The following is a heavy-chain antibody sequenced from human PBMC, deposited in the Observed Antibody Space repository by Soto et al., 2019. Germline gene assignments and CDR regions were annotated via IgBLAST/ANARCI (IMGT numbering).Heavy chain of an antibody. J-gene: IGHJ6*02. CDR3: ARLSGIGYYYFGMDV. V-gene: IGHV4-59*08. D-gene: IGHD6-13*01. CDR1: GGSISNYY. CDR2: IHYSGST. Sequence: PSETLSLTCPVSGGSISNYYWSWIRQPPGKGLEWIGYIHYSGSTKYNPSLKSRVTISVDTSKYQFSLRLTSVTAADTAVYYCARLSGIGYYYFGMDVWGQGTTVTSP.